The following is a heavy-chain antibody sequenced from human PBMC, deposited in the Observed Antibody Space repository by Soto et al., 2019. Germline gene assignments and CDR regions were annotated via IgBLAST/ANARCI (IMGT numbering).Heavy chain of an antibody. CDR2: ISYDGSNK. V-gene: IGHV3-30*18. CDR3: AKDVVVGATSGLGDYYYYYGMDV. CDR1: GFTFSSYG. Sequence: PGGSLRLSCAASGFTFSSYGMHWVRQAPGKGLEWVAVISYDGSNKYYADSVKGRFTISRDNSKNTLYLQMNSLRAEDTAVYYCAKDVVVGATSGLGDYYYYYGMDVWGQGTTVT. D-gene: IGHD1-26*01. J-gene: IGHJ6*02.